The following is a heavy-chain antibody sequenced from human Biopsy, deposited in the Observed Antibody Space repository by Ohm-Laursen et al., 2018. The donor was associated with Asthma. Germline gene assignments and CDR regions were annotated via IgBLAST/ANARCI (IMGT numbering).Heavy chain of an antibody. CDR2: IKHDGTEK. J-gene: IGHJ1*01. Sequence: SLRLSCTASGFTFGDYWMSWVRQVPGKGLEWVANIKHDGTEKNHVDSLKGRFTISRDNAKNSLYLQMNSLRAEDTAVYYCARTFHFWSPYPAERYQLWGQGTLVTVPS. D-gene: IGHD3-3*02. CDR1: GFTFGDYW. V-gene: IGHV3-7*01. CDR3: ARTFHFWSPYPAERYQL.